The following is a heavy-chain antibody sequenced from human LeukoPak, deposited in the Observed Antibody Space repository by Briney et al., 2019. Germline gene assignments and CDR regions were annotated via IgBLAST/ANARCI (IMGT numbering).Heavy chain of an antibody. CDR1: GFTFSSYA. J-gene: IGHJ3*02. D-gene: IGHD4-11*01. CDR2: ISGSGGST. CDR3: AKDYSTRLNSGGDAFDI. Sequence: GGSLRLSCAASGFTFSSYAMSWVRQSPGKGLEWVSAISGSGGSTYYADSVKGRFTISRDNSKNTVYLQMNSLRAEDTAVYYCAKDYSTRLNSGGDAFDIWGQGTMVTVSS. V-gene: IGHV3-23*01.